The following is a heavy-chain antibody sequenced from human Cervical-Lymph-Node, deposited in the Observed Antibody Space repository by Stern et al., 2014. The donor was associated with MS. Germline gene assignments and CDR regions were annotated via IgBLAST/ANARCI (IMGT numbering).Heavy chain of an antibody. J-gene: IGHJ5*02. Sequence: VQLVQSGSELKKPGASVKVSCKASGYTFNNYAMNWVRQAPGQGLEWMGWIRTNIGDPDYAQGFTGRFVFSMDTSVSTAYLQITSLKAEDTAVYYCARPNDSSGLFDQWGQGTLVTVSS. D-gene: IGHD6-19*01. CDR3: ARPNDSSGLFDQ. V-gene: IGHV7-4-1*02. CDR1: GYTFNNYA. CDR2: IRTNIGDP.